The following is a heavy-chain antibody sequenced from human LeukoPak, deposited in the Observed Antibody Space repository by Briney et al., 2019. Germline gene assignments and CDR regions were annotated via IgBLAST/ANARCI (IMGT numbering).Heavy chain of an antibody. J-gene: IGHJ4*02. V-gene: IGHV4-31*03. D-gene: IGHD4-17*01. CDR3: ARVRVDYGDYNFDY. CDR1: GGSISSGGYY. Sequence: SQTLSLTCTVSGGSISSGGYYWSWIRQHPGKGLEWIGYIYYSGSTYYNPSLKSRVTISVDTSKNQSSLKLSSVTAADTAVYYCARVRVDYGDYNFDYWGQGTLVTVSS. CDR2: IYYSGST.